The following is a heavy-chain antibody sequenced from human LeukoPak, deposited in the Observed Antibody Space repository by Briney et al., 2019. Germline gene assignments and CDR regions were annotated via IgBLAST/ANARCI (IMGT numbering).Heavy chain of an antibody. CDR1: GFTFSGSA. J-gene: IGHJ3*02. CDR3: TRATVSDAFDI. CDR2: IRSKANSYAT. D-gene: IGHD4-17*01. Sequence: PGGSLRLSCAASGFTFSGSAIHWVRQASGKGLEWVGRIRSKANSYATAYDASVKGRLTISRDDSKNTAYLQMNSLKTEDTAVYYCTRATVSDAFDIWGQGTMVTVSS. V-gene: IGHV3-73*01.